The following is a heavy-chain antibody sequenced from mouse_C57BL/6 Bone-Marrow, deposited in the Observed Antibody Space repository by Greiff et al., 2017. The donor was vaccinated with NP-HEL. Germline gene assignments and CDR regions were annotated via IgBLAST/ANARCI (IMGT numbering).Heavy chain of an antibody. V-gene: IGHV1-55*01. D-gene: IGHD1-1*01. Sequence: QVHVKQPGAELVKPGASVKMSCKASGYTFTSYWITWVKQRPGQGLEWIGDIYPGSGSTNYNEKFKSKATLTVDTSSSTAYMQLSSLTSEDSAVYYCARGLLRSYFDVWGTGTTVTVSS. CDR2: IYPGSGST. CDR3: ARGLLRSYFDV. CDR1: GYTFTSYW. J-gene: IGHJ1*03.